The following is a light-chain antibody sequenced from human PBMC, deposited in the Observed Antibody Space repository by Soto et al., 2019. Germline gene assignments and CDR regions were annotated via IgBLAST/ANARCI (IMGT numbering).Light chain of an antibody. CDR1: TSDIGTNG. V-gene: IGLV1-44*01. J-gene: IGLJ1*01. Sequence: QSALTQPPSASGTPGQIVTVSCSGSTSDIGTNGVNWFQHLPGTAPRLLIYTNNQRPSGVPDRFSGSKSGTSASLAISGLQSEDEATYYCATWHDSFYVFGTGTQVTVL. CDR3: ATWHDSFYV. CDR2: TNN.